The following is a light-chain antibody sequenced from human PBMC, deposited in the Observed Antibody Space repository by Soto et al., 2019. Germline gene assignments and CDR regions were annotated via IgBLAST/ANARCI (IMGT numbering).Light chain of an antibody. CDR1: QSVDSNY. CDR3: QQRSNWLT. J-gene: IGKJ4*01. CDR2: DVS. V-gene: IGKV3-11*01. Sequence: DMVLTQAPGTLSLSPGEGATRSCRASQSVDSNYLAWYQQKPGQAPRLLIYDVSNRATGIPARFSGSGSGTDFTLTISSLEPEDFAVYYCQQRSNWLTFGGGTKVDIK.